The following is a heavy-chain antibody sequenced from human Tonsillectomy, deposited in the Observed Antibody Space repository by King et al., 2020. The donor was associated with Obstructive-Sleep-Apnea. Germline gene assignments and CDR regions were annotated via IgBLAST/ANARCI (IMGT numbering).Heavy chain of an antibody. CDR1: GFTFSSYA. D-gene: IGHD7-27*01. Sequence: VQLVESGGGVVQPGRSLRLSCAASGFTFSSYAMHWVRQAPGKGLEGVAVISYDGSNKYYADSVKGRFTISRDNSKNTLYLQMNSLRAEDTAVYYCARDGDDYGDSWGQGTLVTVSS. V-gene: IGHV3-30*04. CDR2: ISYDGSNK. CDR3: ARDGDDYGDS. J-gene: IGHJ4*02.